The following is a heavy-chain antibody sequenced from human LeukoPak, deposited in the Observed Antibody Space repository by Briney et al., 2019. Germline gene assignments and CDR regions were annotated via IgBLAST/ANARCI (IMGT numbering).Heavy chain of an antibody. CDR2: IYYSGST. Sequence: SETLSLTCTVSGYSISSGYYWGWIRQPPGKGLEWIGSIYYSGSTYYNPSLKSRVTISVDTSKNQFSLKLSSVTAADTAVYYCAKTGYYDFWSGYPYCFDYWGQGTLVTVSS. J-gene: IGHJ4*02. CDR1: GYSISSGYY. V-gene: IGHV4-38-2*02. CDR3: AKTGYYDFWSGYPYCFDY. D-gene: IGHD3-3*01.